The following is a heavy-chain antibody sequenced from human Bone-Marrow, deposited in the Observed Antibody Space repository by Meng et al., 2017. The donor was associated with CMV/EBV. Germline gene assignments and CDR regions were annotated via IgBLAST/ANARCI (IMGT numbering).Heavy chain of an antibody. CDR2: IWYDGSNK. CDR3: ARAIAVAGTGGFYDY. D-gene: IGHD6-19*01. CDR1: GFTFSSYG. J-gene: IGHJ4*02. V-gene: IGHV3-33*01. Sequence: GGSLRLSCAASGFTFSSYGMHWVRQAPGKGLEWVAVIWYDGSNKYYADSVKGRFTISRDNSKNSLYLQMNSLRAEDTAVYYCARAIAVAGTGGFYDYWGQGTLVTSPQ.